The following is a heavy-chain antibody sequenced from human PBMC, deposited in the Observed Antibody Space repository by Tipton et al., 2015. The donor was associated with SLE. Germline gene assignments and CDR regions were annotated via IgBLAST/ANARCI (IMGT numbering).Heavy chain of an antibody. CDR3: ARDSGIGAFDI. J-gene: IGHJ3*02. D-gene: IGHD6-13*01. V-gene: IGHV4-39*07. CDR1: GGSISSGSYY. CDR2: IYYSGST. Sequence: TLSLTCTVSGGSISSGSYYWGWIRQPPGKGLEWIGSIYYSGSTNYNPSLKSRVTISVDTSKNQFSLKLSSVTAADTAVYYCARDSGIGAFDIWGQGTMVTVSS.